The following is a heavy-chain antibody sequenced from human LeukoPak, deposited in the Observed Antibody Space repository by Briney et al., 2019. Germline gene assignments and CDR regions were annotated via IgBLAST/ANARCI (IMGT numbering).Heavy chain of an antibody. CDR3: ARDRDNVAGTRGYFDY. D-gene: IGHD6-19*01. Sequence: GASVKVSCKASGYTFTSYDINWVRQATGQGLEWMGWMNPNSGNTGYAQKFQGRVTITRNTSISTAYMELSSLRSEDTAVYYCARDRDNVAGTRGYFDYWGQGTLVTVSS. CDR2: MNPNSGNT. J-gene: IGHJ4*02. CDR1: GYTFTSYD. V-gene: IGHV1-8*03.